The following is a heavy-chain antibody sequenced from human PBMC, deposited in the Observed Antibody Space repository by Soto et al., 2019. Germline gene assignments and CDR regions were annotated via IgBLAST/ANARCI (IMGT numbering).Heavy chain of an antibody. CDR2: ISWNSGSI. Sequence: GGSLRLSCAASGFTFDDYAMHWVRQSPGKGLEWVSGISWNSGSIGYADSVKGRFTISRDNAKNSLYLQMNSLRAEDTALYYCAKDSGITIFGVADYWGQGTLVTVSS. D-gene: IGHD3-3*01. V-gene: IGHV3-9*01. CDR1: GFTFDDYA. CDR3: AKDSGITIFGVADY. J-gene: IGHJ4*02.